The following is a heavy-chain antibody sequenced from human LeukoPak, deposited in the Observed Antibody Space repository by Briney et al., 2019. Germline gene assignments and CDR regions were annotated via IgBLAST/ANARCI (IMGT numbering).Heavy chain of an antibody. CDR2: ISYDGSNK. D-gene: IGHD6-13*01. Sequence: GGSLRLSCAASGFTFSSYAMHWVRQAPGKGLEWVAVISYDGSNKYYADSVKGRFTISRDNSKNTLYLQMNSLRAEDTAVYYCARDSGGQQHGTALDAFDIWGQGTMVTVSS. J-gene: IGHJ3*02. CDR3: ARDSGGQQHGTALDAFDI. V-gene: IGHV3-30*04. CDR1: GFTFSSYA.